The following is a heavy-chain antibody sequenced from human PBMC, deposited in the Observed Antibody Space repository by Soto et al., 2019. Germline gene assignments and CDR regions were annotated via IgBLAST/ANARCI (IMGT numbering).Heavy chain of an antibody. CDR3: ATIGIVGATSVDY. Sequence: SETLSLTCTVSGGSVSSSSYYWSWIRQPPGKGLEWIGYISTSGSTNHDPSLKSRVTVSVDTSKNQFSLKLSSVTAADTAVYYCATIGIVGATSVDYWGQRTLVTVSS. D-gene: IGHD1-26*01. CDR2: ISTSGST. V-gene: IGHV4-61*01. CDR1: GGSVSSSSYY. J-gene: IGHJ4*02.